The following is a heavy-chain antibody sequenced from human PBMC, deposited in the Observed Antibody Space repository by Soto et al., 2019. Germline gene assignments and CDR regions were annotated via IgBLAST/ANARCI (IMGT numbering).Heavy chain of an antibody. Sequence: GRSLRLSCSASGFAFSTYAMHWVRQTPGKGLEYVSAISPQGASSYYADSVKGRFTISRDDSKNTVYLQMSSLRPDDTAVYYCVSMIIARGAFDFWGQGTLVTVSS. V-gene: IGHV3-64D*06. CDR2: ISPQGASS. J-gene: IGHJ4*02. CDR1: GFAFSTYA. D-gene: IGHD3-22*01. CDR3: VSMIIARGAFDF.